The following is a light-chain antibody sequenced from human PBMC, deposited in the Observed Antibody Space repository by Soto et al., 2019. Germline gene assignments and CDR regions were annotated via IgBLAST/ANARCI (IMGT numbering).Light chain of an antibody. J-gene: IGKJ4*01. Sequence: EVVLTQSPATLSLSPGDRSTLSFMSIHSVNNFLAWYQQNPGQTPRLLIYDASKRATGIPGRFSGSGSGTDFTLTISSLEPEDFAVYYCQQRSNWPPALSFGGGTKVDIK. CDR1: HSVNNF. CDR2: DAS. CDR3: QQRSNWPPALS. V-gene: IGKV3-11*01.